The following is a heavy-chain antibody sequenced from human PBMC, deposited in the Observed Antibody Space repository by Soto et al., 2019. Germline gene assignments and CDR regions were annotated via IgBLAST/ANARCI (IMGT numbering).Heavy chain of an antibody. J-gene: IGHJ5*02. Sequence: SVKVSCKASGGTFSSYAISWVRQAPGQGLEWMGGIIPIFGTANYAQKFQGRVTITADESTSTAYMELSSLRSEDTAVYYCARDLDYYDSSGCYWFDPWGQGTLVTVSS. CDR1: GGTFSSYA. CDR2: IIPIFGTA. D-gene: IGHD3-22*01. CDR3: ARDLDYYDSSGCYWFDP. V-gene: IGHV1-69*13.